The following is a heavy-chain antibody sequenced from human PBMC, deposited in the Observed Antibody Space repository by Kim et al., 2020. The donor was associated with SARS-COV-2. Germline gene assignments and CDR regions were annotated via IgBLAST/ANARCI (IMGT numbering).Heavy chain of an antibody. V-gene: IGHV3-21*01. Sequence: GGSLRLSCAASGFTFSSYSMNWVRQAPGKGLEWVSSISSSSSYIYYADSVKGRFTISRDNAKNSLYLQMNSLRAEDTAVYYCARGVLWFGELLYEVTQPFDYWGQGTLVTVSS. CDR2: ISSSSSYI. CDR1: GFTFSSYS. CDR3: ARGVLWFGELLYEVTQPFDY. J-gene: IGHJ4*02. D-gene: IGHD3-10*01.